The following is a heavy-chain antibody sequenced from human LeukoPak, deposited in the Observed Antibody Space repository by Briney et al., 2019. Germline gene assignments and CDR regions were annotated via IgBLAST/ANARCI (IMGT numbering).Heavy chain of an antibody. CDR1: GFTFSYYA. D-gene: IGHD3-22*01. CDR2: ISGSNSYI. J-gene: IGHJ6*03. Sequence: PGGSLRLSCAASGFTFSYYAMSWVRQAPGKGLEWVSSISGSNSYIYYADSMKGRFTISRDNAKNSLYLQMNSLRAEDTAVYYCXXXXXXXXXXXVIKRSYYYMDVWGKGTTVTVSS. V-gene: IGHV3-21*01. CDR3: XXXXXXXXXXXVIKRSYYYMDV.